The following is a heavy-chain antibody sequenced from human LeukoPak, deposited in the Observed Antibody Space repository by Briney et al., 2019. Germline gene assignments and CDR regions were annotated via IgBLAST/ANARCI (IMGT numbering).Heavy chain of an antibody. Sequence: SETLSLTCTVSGGSISSYYWSWIPQPPGKGLEWIGYIYYSGSTNYNPSLKSGVTISVDTSKNQFSLKLSSVTAADTAVYYCARLAVDSSGYYFGYFDYWGQGTLVTVSS. V-gene: IGHV4-59*01. CDR1: GGSISSYY. D-gene: IGHD3-22*01. J-gene: IGHJ4*02. CDR3: ARLAVDSSGYYFGYFDY. CDR2: IYYSGST.